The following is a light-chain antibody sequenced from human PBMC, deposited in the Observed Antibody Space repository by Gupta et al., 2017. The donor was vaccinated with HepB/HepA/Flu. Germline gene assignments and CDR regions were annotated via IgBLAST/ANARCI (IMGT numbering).Light chain of an antibody. CDR3: RTWDISLSVGV. Sequence: QSQLTQPPSVSAAPGQKVTIFCSGSSSNIWNYYVSWYQHLPGTAPKLLIYETDKPPTGLPNRFSGSKSSTSATLDISRLQTGDEADYYCRTWDISLSVGVFGGGTKLTVL. CDR2: ETD. J-gene: IGLJ3*02. CDR1: SSNIWNYY. V-gene: IGLV1-51*01.